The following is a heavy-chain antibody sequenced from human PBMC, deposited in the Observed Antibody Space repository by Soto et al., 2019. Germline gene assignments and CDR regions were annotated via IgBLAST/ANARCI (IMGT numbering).Heavy chain of an antibody. CDR3: ARESDIVATNPTFDY. CDR2: ISYDGSNK. V-gene: IGHV3-30-3*01. J-gene: IGHJ4*02. D-gene: IGHD5-12*01. CDR1: GFTFSSYA. Sequence: QVQVVESGGGVVQPGRSLRLSCAASGFTFSSYAMHWVRQAPGKGLEWVAVISYDGSNKYYADSVKGRFTISRDNSKNTLYLQMNSLRAEDTAVYYCARESDIVATNPTFDYWGQGTLVTVSS.